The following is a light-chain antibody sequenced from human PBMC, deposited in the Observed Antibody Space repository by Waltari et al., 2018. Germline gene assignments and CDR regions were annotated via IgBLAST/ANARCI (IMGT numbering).Light chain of an antibody. Sequence: DIQMTQSPSSLSPSVGDRFTITCRASQGISNYLAWYQQKPGKVPKLLIYAASTLQSGVPSRFSGSGSGTDFTLTISSLQPEDVATYYCQKYNSAPPITFGGGTKVEIK. CDR2: AAS. CDR3: QKYNSAPPIT. V-gene: IGKV1-27*01. CDR1: QGISNY. J-gene: IGKJ4*01.